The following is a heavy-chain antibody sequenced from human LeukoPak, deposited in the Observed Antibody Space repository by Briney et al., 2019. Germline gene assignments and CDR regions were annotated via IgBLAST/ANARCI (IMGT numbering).Heavy chain of an antibody. J-gene: IGHJ4*02. V-gene: IGHV1-2*02. D-gene: IGHD1-26*01. CDR3: ARADNSGSLDY. Sequence: ASVKVSCKTSGYTFTNYAINWVRQAPGQGLEWMGWINPNSGDTNSAQKFQNRVTMTRDTSISTAYMELSRLRSDDTAVYYCARADNSGSLDYWGQGTLVTVSS. CDR2: INPNSGDT. CDR1: GYTFTNYA.